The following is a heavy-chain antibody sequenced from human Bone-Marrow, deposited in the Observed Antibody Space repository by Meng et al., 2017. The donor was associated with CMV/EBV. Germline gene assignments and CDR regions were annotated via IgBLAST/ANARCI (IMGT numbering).Heavy chain of an antibody. V-gene: IGHV1-8*02. D-gene: IGHD2-2*01. CDR2: MNPNSGNT. CDR1: GYTFTSYD. CDR3: ARDRRGINYYCSSTSCSSIAARQGLDY. J-gene: IGHJ4*02. Sequence: ASVKVSCKASGYTFTSYDINWVRQATGQGLEWMGWMNPNSGNTGYAQKFQGRVTMTRDTSTSTVYMELSSLRSEDTAVYYCARDRRGINYYCSSTSCSSIAARQGLDYWGQGTLVTVSS.